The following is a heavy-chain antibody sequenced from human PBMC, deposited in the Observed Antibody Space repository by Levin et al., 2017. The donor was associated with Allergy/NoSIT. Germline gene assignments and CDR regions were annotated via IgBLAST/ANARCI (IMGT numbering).Heavy chain of an antibody. Sequence: SETLSLTCSVSGGSVSDGLYHWGWIRQPPGKGLEWIASAYYLGNTYYNPSLKSRVTISVDTSKNQFSLKVTSWTAADTAVYYCTRLANGIPSDNWGQGTLVTVSS. CDR3: TRLANGIPSDN. V-gene: IGHV4-39*01. CDR1: GGSVSDGLYH. CDR2: AYYLGNT. J-gene: IGHJ4*02. D-gene: IGHD1-1*01.